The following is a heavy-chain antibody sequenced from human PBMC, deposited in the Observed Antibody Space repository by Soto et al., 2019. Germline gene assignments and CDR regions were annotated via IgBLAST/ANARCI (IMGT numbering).Heavy chain of an antibody. Sequence: EVQLLESGGGLVQPGGSLRLSCAASGFTFSTYAMSWVRQAPGKGLEWVSAISGTAASTYYADSVKGRFTISRDNSKNTVYLKVNSLRAEDTAVYYCAKDRGNYDFYFDLWGRGTLVTVSS. CDR1: GFTFSTYA. CDR2: ISGTAAST. D-gene: IGHD3-3*01. V-gene: IGHV3-23*01. CDR3: AKDRGNYDFYFDL. J-gene: IGHJ2*01.